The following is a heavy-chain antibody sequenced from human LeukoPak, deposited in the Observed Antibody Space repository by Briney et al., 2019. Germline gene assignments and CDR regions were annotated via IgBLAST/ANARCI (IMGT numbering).Heavy chain of an antibody. J-gene: IGHJ6*02. CDR3: ARGSYGSGSYISYYGMDV. CDR2: IYPGDSDT. D-gene: IGHD3-10*01. V-gene: IGHV5-51*01. Sequence: GESLKISCQGSGYSFSTYWIAWVRQVPGKGLEWMGIIYPGDSDTRYSPSFQGQVTISADKSISTAYLQWSSLKASDTAMYYCARGSYGSGSYISYYGMDVWGQGTTVTVSS. CDR1: GYSFSTYW.